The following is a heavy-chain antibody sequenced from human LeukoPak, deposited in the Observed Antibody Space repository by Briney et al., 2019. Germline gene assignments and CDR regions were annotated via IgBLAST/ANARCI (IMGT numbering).Heavy chain of an antibody. V-gene: IGHV3-20*04. CDR1: GFTFSSYG. Sequence: GGSLRLSCAASGFTFSSYGMSWVRQAPGKGLEWVSGINWNGGSTGYADSVKGRFTISRDNAKNSLYLQMNSLRAEDTALYYCAREMYSGSYGDAFDIWGQGTMVTVSS. CDR3: AREMYSGSYGDAFDI. CDR2: INWNGGST. D-gene: IGHD1-26*01. J-gene: IGHJ3*02.